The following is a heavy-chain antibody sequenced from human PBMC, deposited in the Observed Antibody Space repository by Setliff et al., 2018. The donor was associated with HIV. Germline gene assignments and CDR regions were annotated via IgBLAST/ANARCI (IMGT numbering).Heavy chain of an antibody. CDR1: GFTFSGYA. D-gene: IGHD3-10*01. V-gene: IGHV3-30*01. CDR2: ISYDGSNK. J-gene: IGHJ6*02. CDR3: ARSVIGYYYYGMDV. Sequence: LRLSCAASGFTFSGYAMHWVRQAPGKGLEWVAVISYDGSNKYYADAVKGRFTISRDNSKNTLYLQMNSLRAEGTAVYYCARSVIGYYYYGMDVWGQGTTVTVSS.